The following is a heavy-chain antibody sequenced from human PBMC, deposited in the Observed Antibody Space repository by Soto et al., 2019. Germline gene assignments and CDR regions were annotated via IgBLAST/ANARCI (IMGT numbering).Heavy chain of an antibody. D-gene: IGHD6-19*01. J-gene: IGHJ4*02. CDR2: INRDGSET. Sequence: GGSLRLSCAASGFAFSSYWMHWVRQVPGKGLVWVSRINRDGSETTYADSVEGRFTISRDNANNTLSLQMNSLSTDDTAVYYCASEYSSGWNPLGYWGQGTQVTVSS. V-gene: IGHV3-74*01. CDR3: ASEYSSGWNPLGY. CDR1: GFAFSSYW.